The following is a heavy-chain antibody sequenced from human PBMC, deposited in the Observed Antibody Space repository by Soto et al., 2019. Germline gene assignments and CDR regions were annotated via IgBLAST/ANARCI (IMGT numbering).Heavy chain of an antibody. V-gene: IGHV3-30*18. CDR2: ISYDGRNK. CDR3: AKETSRFAVPPALDY. CDR1: GFTFSSYA. J-gene: IGHJ4*02. Sequence: GGSLRLSCAASGFTFSSYAMHGVRQAPGKGLEWVAGISYDGRNKFSSDSVKGRFSISRDNSQDTLYLQMNSLRPEDTAVYYCAKETSRFAVPPALDYWGQGTLVTVSS. D-gene: IGHD2-2*01.